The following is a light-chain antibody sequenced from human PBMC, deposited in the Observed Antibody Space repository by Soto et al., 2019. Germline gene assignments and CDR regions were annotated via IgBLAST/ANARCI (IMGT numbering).Light chain of an antibody. J-gene: IGKJ4*01. CDR1: QGLGND. V-gene: IGKV1-17*01. Sequence: DLQMTQSPSSLSASVGDRLTITCRASQGLGNDLGWYQQKPGKAPKRLIYAASSVQSWVPSTFSASGSATEFTLTISSLQPEDSSSYFCLQHESYPITFGGGTKVEIK. CDR3: LQHESYPIT. CDR2: AAS.